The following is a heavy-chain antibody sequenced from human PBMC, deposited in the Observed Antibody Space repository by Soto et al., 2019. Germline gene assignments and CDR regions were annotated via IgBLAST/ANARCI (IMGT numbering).Heavy chain of an antibody. CDR2: ISYDGSNK. Sequence: QVQLVESGGGVVQPGRSLRLSCAASGFTFSSYGMHWVRQAPGKGLEWVAVISYDGSNKYYADSVKGRFTISRDSSKNTLYLQMNSLRAEDTAVYYCAKGYYDSSGCPGHWGQGTLVTVSS. V-gene: IGHV3-30*18. CDR3: AKGYYDSSGCPGH. J-gene: IGHJ4*02. CDR1: GFTFSSYG. D-gene: IGHD3-22*01.